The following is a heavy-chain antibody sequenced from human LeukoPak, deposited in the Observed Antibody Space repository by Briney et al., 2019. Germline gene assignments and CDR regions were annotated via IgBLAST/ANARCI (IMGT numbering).Heavy chain of an antibody. CDR1: GFTFSNYA. J-gene: IGHJ4*02. CDR2: ICGHGISI. D-gene: IGHD5-24*01. CDR3: ARAASRGDGYNFFDY. V-gene: IGHV3-23*01. Sequence: GGSLRLSCEASGFTFSNYAMSWVRQAPGKGLEWVSGICGHGISIYYADSVKGRFTISRDNAKNSLYLQMNSLRAEDTALYYCARAASRGDGYNFFDYWGQGTLVTVSS.